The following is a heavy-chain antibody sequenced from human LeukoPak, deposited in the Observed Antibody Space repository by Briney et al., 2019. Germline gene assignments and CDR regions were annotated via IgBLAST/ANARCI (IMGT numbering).Heavy chain of an antibody. CDR3: ARLSRKGY. CDR1: GYSISSGYY. J-gene: IGHJ4*02. Sequence: SETLSLTCAVSGYSISSGYYWGWIRQPPGKGLEWIGSIYHSGSTYYNPSLKSRVTISVDTSKNQFSLKLSSVTAADTAVYYCARLSRKGYWGQGTLVTVS. V-gene: IGHV4-38-2*01. CDR2: IYHSGST.